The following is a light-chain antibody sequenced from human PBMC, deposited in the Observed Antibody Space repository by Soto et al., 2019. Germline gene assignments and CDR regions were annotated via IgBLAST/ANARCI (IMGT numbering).Light chain of an antibody. CDR3: QQRSNWPLP. J-gene: IGKJ5*01. CDR1: QSVSNY. CDR2: DAS. V-gene: IGKV3-11*01. Sequence: IVVSLSPATLSLSPGERATLSFRASQSVSNYLAWYQQKPGQAPRLLIFDASNRATGIPARFSGSGSGTDFTLTISSLEPEDFALYYCQQRSNWPLPFGQGRRLEI.